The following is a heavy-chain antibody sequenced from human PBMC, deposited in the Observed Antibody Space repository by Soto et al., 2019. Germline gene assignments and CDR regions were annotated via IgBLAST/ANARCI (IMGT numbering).Heavy chain of an antibody. CDR1: GGTFSSYA. Sequence: SVKVSCKASGGTFSSYAISWVRQAPGQGLEWMGGIIPIFGTANYAQKFQGRVTITADESTSTAYMELSSLRSEDTAVYYCARGLRFLEWLLNYWGQGTLVTVSS. D-gene: IGHD3-3*01. CDR2: IIPIFGTA. V-gene: IGHV1-69*13. CDR3: ARGLRFLEWLLNY. J-gene: IGHJ4*02.